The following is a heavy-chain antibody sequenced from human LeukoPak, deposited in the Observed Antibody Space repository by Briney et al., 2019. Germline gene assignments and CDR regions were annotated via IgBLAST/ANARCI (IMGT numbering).Heavy chain of an antibody. CDR1: GFTFSSYA. J-gene: IGHJ4*02. CDR3: GKTTTGYSSGRNPAWPIDY. V-gene: IGHV3-23*01. D-gene: IGHD2-15*01. CDR2: IFGSGGSA. Sequence: GSLRLSCTASGFTFSSYAMYWVRQSPGKGLEWVSGIFGSGGSAHYADSVKGRFTISRDNSQNTVYLQMNSLRAEDTAVYYCGKTTTGYSSGRNPAWPIDYWGQGTLVRVS.